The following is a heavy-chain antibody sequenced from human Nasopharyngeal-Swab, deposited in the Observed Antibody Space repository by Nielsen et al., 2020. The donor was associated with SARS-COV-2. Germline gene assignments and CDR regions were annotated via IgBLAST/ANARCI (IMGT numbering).Heavy chain of an antibody. J-gene: IGHJ4*02. Sequence: GESLKISCAASGFTFSSYSMNWVRQAPGKGLEWVSYISSSSSTTYYADSVKGRFTISRDNSKNTLYLQMNSLRAEDTAVYYCEVVVVAATAHPFDYWGQGTLVTVSS. CDR1: GFTFSSYS. V-gene: IGHV3-48*01. CDR2: ISSSSSTT. D-gene: IGHD2-15*01. CDR3: EVVVVAATAHPFDY.